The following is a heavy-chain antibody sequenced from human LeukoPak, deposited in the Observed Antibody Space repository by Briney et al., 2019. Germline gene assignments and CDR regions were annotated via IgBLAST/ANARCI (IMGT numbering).Heavy chain of an antibody. CDR2: IWYDGSNK. Sequence: GGSLRLSCAASGFTFSSYGMHWVRQAPGKGLEWVAVIWYDGSNKYYADSVKGRFTISRDNSKNTLYLQMNSLRAEDTAVYYCARERNTPFWFDPWGQGTLVTVSS. D-gene: IGHD2-2*02. CDR1: GFTFSSYG. CDR3: ARERNTPFWFDP. J-gene: IGHJ5*02. V-gene: IGHV3-33*01.